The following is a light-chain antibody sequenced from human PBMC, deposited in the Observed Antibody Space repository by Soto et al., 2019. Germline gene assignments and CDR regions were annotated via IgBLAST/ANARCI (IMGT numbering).Light chain of an antibody. CDR3: QQYSSSVT. CDR1: QSVSSGF. J-gene: IGKJ4*01. V-gene: IGKV3-20*01. Sequence: EIVLTQSPGTLSLSPGERATLSCRASQSVSSGFLAWYQQKPGQAPRLLIYGASSRATGIPDRFSGSGSGTDFTITISRLEPEDFAVYDCQQYSSSVTFGGGTKVEIK. CDR2: GAS.